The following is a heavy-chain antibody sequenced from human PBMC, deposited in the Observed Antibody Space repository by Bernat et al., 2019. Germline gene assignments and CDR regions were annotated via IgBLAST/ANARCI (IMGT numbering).Heavy chain of an antibody. CDR3: ARYWARYYAMDY. D-gene: IGHD2-8*02. J-gene: IGHJ6*01. Sequence: QVQLKQSGAELVRPGASVKLSCKASGYTFTDYYINWVKQRPGQGLEWIARIYPGSGNTYYNEKFKGKATLTAEKSSSTAYMQLSSLTSEDSAVYFCARYWARYYAMDYWGQGTSVTVSS. V-gene: IGHV1-2*02. CDR2: IYPGSGNT. CDR1: GYTFTDYY.